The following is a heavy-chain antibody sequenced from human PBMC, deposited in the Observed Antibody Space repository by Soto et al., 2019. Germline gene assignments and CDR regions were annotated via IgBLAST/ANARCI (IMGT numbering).Heavy chain of an antibody. Sequence: GGSLRLSCAASGFTFSSYVMTWVRQAPGKGLEWVSAISGSGTTYYADSVKGRFTISRDNSKNTLYLQMNSLRAEDTAVYYCVKGTASQGGYDYWGQGTLVTVSS. CDR2: ISGSGTT. CDR3: VKGTASQGGYDY. D-gene: IGHD2-21*02. J-gene: IGHJ4*02. CDR1: GFTFSSYV. V-gene: IGHV3-23*01.